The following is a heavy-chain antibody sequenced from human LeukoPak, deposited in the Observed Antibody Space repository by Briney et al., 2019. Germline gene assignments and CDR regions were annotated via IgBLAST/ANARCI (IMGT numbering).Heavy chain of an antibody. CDR3: ARERGDYTLDY. CDR1: GGSISSGGYS. J-gene: IGHJ4*02. V-gene: IGHV4-30-2*01. CDR2: IYHSGST. Sequence: PSETLSLTCAVSGGSISSGGYSWSRIRQPPGKGLEWIGYIYHSGSTYYNPSLKSRVTISVDRSKNQFSLKLSSVTAADTAVYYCARERGDYTLDYWGQGTLVTVSS. D-gene: IGHD4-17*01.